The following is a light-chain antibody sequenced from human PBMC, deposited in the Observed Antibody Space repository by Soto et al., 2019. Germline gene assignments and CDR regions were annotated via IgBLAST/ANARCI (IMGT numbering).Light chain of an antibody. J-gene: IGKJ1*01. Sequence: IHMTQSPSTLSASVLDRVTITCRASQSISSWLAWYQQKPGKAPKLLIYKASSLESGVPSRFSGSGSGTEFTLTISSLQPDDFATYYCQQYNSYSTFGQGTKVDIK. V-gene: IGKV1-5*03. CDR2: KAS. CDR3: QQYNSYST. CDR1: QSISSW.